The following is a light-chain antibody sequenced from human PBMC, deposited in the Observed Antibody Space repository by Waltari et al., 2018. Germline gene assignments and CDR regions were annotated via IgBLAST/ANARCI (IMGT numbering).Light chain of an antibody. J-gene: IGLJ3*02. V-gene: IGLV1-47*01. CDR2: RND. CDR1: RPTIGRNC. CDR3: AAWDDSLTVR. Sequence: QSVLTQPPSASGTPGQRVTISRSGLRPTIGRNCACWYQPLPGTAPKLLIYRNDQRPSGVPDRFSGSRSGTSASLAISGLRSEDEADYYCAAWDDSLTVRFGGGTKLTVL.